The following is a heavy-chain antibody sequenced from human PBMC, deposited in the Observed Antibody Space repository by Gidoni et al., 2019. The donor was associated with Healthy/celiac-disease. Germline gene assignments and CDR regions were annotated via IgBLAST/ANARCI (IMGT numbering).Heavy chain of an antibody. J-gene: IGHJ3*02. CDR3: ARWELRHDAFDI. D-gene: IGHD1-7*01. CDR2: IDWNGGST. V-gene: IGHV3-20*04. CDR1: GFTFDDYG. Sequence: EVQLVESGGGVVRPGRSLRLSCAASGFTFDDYGMSGVRQAPGKGLEWVSGIDWNGGSTSYADSVKGRFTISRDNAKNSLYLQMNSLRAEDTALYYCARWELRHDAFDIWGQGTMVTVSS.